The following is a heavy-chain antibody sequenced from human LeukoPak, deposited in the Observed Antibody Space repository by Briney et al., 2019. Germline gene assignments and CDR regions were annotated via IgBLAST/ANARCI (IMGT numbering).Heavy chain of an antibody. CDR3: ARDRDYYDSSGYPDF. CDR1: GFTFSSYG. Sequence: GGSLRLFCAASGFTFSSYGMHWVRQAPGKGLEWVAVIWYDGSNKYYADSVKGRFTISRDNSKNTLYLQMNSLRAEDTAVYYCARDRDYYDSSGYPDFWGQGTLVTVSS. V-gene: IGHV3-33*01. D-gene: IGHD3-22*01. J-gene: IGHJ4*02. CDR2: IWYDGSNK.